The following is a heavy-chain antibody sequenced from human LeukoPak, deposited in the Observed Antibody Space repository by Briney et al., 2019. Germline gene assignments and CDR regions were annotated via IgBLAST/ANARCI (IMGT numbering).Heavy chain of an antibody. CDR3: SRGDDFSGDS. Sequence: SGGSLRLSCAASGFTFRTYWMSWVRQAPGKGLEWVANIHPDGIEKYHVDSVKGRFTIFRDNARTLLYLQMSSLRADDTAVYYCSRGDDFSGDSWGQGTLVTVSS. CDR2: IHPDGIEK. CDR1: GFTFRTYW. D-gene: IGHD2-21*02. J-gene: IGHJ5*01. V-gene: IGHV3-7*04.